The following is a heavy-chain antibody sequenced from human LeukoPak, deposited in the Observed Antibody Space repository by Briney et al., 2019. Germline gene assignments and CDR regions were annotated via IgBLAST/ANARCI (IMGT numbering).Heavy chain of an antibody. V-gene: IGHV3-73*01. CDR3: TRPTGDRDY. CDR2: IRSKANSYAT. Sequence: GGSLRLSCAASGFTFSGSAMHWVRQASGKGLVCVGRIRSKANSYATADAASVKGRFTISRDDSKNTAYLQMNSLKTEDTAVYYCTRPTGDRDYWGQGTLVTVSS. CDR1: GFTFSGSA. J-gene: IGHJ4*02. D-gene: IGHD7-27*01.